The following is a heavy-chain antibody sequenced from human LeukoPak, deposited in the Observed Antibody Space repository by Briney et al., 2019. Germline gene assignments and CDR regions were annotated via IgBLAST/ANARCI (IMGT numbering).Heavy chain of an antibody. J-gene: IGHJ5*02. Sequence: ASVKVSCKASGYTFTSYAMNWVRQAPGQGLEWMGGIIPVFGTSNYAQKFQGRVTITADESTRTAYMELSSLRSEDTAVYSCERVTGGRYCSTTSCYMRGWFDPWGQGTLVTVSS. V-gene: IGHV1-69*13. CDR3: ERVTGGRYCSTTSCYMRGWFDP. D-gene: IGHD2-2*02. CDR2: IIPVFGTS. CDR1: GYTFTSYA.